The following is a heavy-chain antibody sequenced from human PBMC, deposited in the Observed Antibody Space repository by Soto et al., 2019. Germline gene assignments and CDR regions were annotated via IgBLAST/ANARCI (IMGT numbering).Heavy chain of an antibody. V-gene: IGHV4-31*03. CDR3: ARGLRFLEWLLYSNWFDP. CDR1: GGSISSGGYY. J-gene: IGHJ5*02. CDR2: IYYSGST. Sequence: ASETLSLTCTVSGGSISSGGYYWSWIRQHPGKGLEWIGYIYYSGSTYYNPSLKSRVTISVDTSKNQFSLKLSSVTAADTAVYYCARGLRFLEWLLYSNWFDPWGQGTLVTVSS. D-gene: IGHD3-3*01.